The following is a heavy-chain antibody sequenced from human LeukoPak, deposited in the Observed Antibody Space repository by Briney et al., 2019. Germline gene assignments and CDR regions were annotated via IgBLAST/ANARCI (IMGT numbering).Heavy chain of an antibody. Sequence: GGSLRPSCAASGFTFSSYEMNWVRQAPGKGLEWVANIKQDGSEKYYVDSVKGRFTISRDNAKNSLYLQMNSLRAEDTAVYYCARGTIAAAGYYYFDYWGQGTQVTVSS. J-gene: IGHJ4*02. CDR1: GFTFSSYE. D-gene: IGHD6-13*01. V-gene: IGHV3-7*04. CDR2: IKQDGSEK. CDR3: ARGTIAAAGYYYFDY.